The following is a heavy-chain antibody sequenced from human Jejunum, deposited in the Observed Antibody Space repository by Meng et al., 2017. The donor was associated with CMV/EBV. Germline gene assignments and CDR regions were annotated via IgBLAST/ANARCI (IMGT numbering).Heavy chain of an antibody. Sequence: ASGVTSYNYADSWVRQTAGQGLEWMGGIIPILGKATYEQKFRDRDTITADKFTGTSFLDLSSLRSEETAVYFCARVTTFYYALDVWGQGTTVTVSS. J-gene: IGHJ6*02. CDR2: IIPILGKA. CDR3: ARVTTFYYALDV. D-gene: IGHD1-1*01. V-gene: IGHV1-69*10. CDR1: GVTSYNYA.